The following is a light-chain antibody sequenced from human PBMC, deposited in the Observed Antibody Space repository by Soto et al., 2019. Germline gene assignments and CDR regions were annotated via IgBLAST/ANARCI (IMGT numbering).Light chain of an antibody. J-gene: IGLJ2*01. CDR2: EVT. CDR1: SSDVGGDEY. V-gene: IGLV2-8*01. Sequence: QSALTQPPSASGSPCQSVTISCTGTSSDVGGDEYVSWYQQHPGKAPKLIIYEVTKRPSGVPRRFSGSKSGNTASLTVSGLQAEDEADYYCSSYAGSNTVLFGGGTKVTVL. CDR3: SSYAGSNTVL.